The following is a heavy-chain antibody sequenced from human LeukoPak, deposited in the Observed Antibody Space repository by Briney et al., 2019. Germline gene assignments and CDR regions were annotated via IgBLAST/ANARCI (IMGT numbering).Heavy chain of an antibody. V-gene: IGHV1-2*06. Sequence: ASVKVSCKASGYTFTGYYMHWVRQAPGQGLEWMGRINPTSGGTNYAQKFQGRVTMTRDTSISTAYMELSRLRSDDTAVYYCARGDYYYYYMDVWGKGTTVTVSS. CDR1: GYTFTGYY. J-gene: IGHJ6*03. CDR3: ARGDYYYYYMDV. CDR2: INPTSGGT.